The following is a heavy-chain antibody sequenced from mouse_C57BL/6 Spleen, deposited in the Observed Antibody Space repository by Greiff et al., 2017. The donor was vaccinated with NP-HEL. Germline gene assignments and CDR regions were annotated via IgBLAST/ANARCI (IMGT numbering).Heavy chain of an antibody. J-gene: IGHJ2*01. CDR2: INPNNGGT. Sequence: EVKLKESGPELVKPGASVKIPCKASGYTFTDYNMDWVKQSHGKSLEWIGDINPNNGGTIYNQKFKGKATLTVDKSSSTAYMELRSLTSEDTAVYYCAVGYSNSFYFDYWGQGTTLTVSS. D-gene: IGHD2-5*01. CDR3: AVGYSNSFYFDY. CDR1: GYTFTDYN. V-gene: IGHV1-18*01.